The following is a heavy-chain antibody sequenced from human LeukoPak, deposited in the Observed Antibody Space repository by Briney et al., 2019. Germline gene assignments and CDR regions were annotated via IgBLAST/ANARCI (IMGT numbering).Heavy chain of an antibody. V-gene: IGHV3-23*01. CDR1: GFTFSSYA. Sequence: PGGSLRLSCAASGFTFSSYAMSWVRQAPGKGLEWVSAISGSGGSTYYADSVKGRFTISRDNSKNTLYLQMNSLRAEDTAVYYCAKNSRFLEWSQPAEYFQHWGQGTLVTVSS. CDR3: AKNSRFLEWSQPAEYFQH. D-gene: IGHD3-3*01. J-gene: IGHJ1*01. CDR2: ISGSGGST.